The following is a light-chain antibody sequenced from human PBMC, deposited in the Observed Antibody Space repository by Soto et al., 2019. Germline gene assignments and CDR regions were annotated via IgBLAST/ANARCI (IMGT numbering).Light chain of an antibody. Sequence: EIVLTQSPGTLSLSPGERVTLSCRASQSVSSSYLAWYQQKPGQAPRLLFYGAYSRATGIQDRFSGSGSGTDFILTIRRLEPDDFAVYYCQQYGRSPWTVGQGTKVDIK. J-gene: IGKJ1*01. CDR1: QSVSSSY. V-gene: IGKV3-20*01. CDR2: GAY. CDR3: QQYGRSPWT.